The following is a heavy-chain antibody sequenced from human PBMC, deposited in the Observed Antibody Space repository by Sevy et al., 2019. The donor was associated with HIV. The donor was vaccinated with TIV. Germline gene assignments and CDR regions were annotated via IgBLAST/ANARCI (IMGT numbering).Heavy chain of an antibody. Sequence: GGSLRLSCAASGFTFSSYAMHWVRQAPGKGLEWVAVISYDGSNKYYADSVKGRFTISRDNSKNTLYLQMNSLRAEDTAVYYCASVLGYCSGGSCYSVKSYYYYGMDVWGQGTTVTVSS. CDR1: GFTFSSYA. CDR2: ISYDGSNK. V-gene: IGHV3-30-3*01. CDR3: ASVLGYCSGGSCYSVKSYYYYGMDV. J-gene: IGHJ6*02. D-gene: IGHD2-15*01.